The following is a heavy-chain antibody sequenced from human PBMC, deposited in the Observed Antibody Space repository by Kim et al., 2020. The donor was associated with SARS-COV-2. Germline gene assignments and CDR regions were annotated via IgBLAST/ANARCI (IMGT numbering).Heavy chain of an antibody. CDR1: GFTFTSSA. V-gene: IGHV1-58*02. Sequence: SVKVSCKASGFTFTSSAMQWVRQARGQRLEWIGWIVVGSGNTNYAQKFQERVTITRDMSTSTAYMELSSLRSEDTAVYYCAAGRYYDSSGYFLGPAPLDYWGQGTLVTVSS. CDR3: AAGRYYDSSGYFLGPAPLDY. D-gene: IGHD3-22*01. CDR2: IVVGSGNT. J-gene: IGHJ4*02.